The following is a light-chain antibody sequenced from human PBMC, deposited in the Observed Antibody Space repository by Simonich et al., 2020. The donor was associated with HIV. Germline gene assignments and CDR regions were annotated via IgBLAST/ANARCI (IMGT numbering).Light chain of an antibody. CDR1: SSDVGGYNY. CDR2: DVS. CDR3: SSYTSSSTWV. V-gene: IGLV2-14*03. J-gene: IGLJ3*02. Sequence: QSALTQPASVSGSPGQSITISCTGTSSDVGGYNYFSWYQQHPGKAPKLMLYDVSNRPSGVSNRFSGSKSGNTASMTISGLQAEDEADYYCSSYTSSSTWVFGGGTKLTVL.